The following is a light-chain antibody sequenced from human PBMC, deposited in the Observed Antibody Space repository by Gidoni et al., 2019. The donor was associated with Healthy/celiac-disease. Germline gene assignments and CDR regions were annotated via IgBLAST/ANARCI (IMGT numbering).Light chain of an antibody. CDR2: GAS. CDR1: QDISHH. Sequence: DIQMTKSPSSLSASVGARVTITCQASQDISHHLDWYQQKPGKAPKLLIYGASNLETGVPSRFSGSGSVTDFTFTISSLQPEDSATYYCQQYNNLPLTFXGXTKVEIK. J-gene: IGKJ4*02. V-gene: IGKV1-33*01. CDR3: QQYNNLPLT.